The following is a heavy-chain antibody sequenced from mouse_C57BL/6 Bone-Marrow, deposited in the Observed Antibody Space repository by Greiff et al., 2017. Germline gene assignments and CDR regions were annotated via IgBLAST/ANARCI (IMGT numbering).Heavy chain of an antibody. D-gene: IGHD1-1*01. CDR2: IDPSDSYT. J-gene: IGHJ3*01. V-gene: IGHV1-59*01. CDR3: AIPLYYYFSMWFAY. CDR1: GYTFTSYW. Sequence: VQLQQPGAELVRPGTSVKLSCKASGYTFTSYWMHWVKQRPGQGLEWIGVIDPSDSYTNYNQKFKGKATLTVDTSASTAYMHLSSLTSWDSAFYYCAIPLYYYFSMWFAYWGQGTLVTVSA.